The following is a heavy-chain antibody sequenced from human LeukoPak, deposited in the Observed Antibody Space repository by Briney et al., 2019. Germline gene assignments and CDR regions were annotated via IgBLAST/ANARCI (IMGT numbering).Heavy chain of an antibody. D-gene: IGHD3-3*01. J-gene: IGHJ4*02. V-gene: IGHV3-21*01. Sequence: PGGSLRLSCAASGFTFSSYSMTWVRQAPGKGLEWVSSISSSSSYIYYADSVKGRFTISRDNAKNSLYLQMNSLRAEDTAVYYCARVLGVYYDFWSGYDDFDYWGQGTLVTVSS. CDR3: ARVLGVYYDFWSGYDDFDY. CDR2: ISSSSSYI. CDR1: GFTFSSYS.